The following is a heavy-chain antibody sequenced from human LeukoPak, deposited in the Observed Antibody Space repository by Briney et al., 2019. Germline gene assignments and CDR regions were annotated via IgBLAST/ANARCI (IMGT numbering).Heavy chain of an antibody. J-gene: IGHJ4*02. V-gene: IGHV4-34*01. D-gene: IGHD3-16*01. CDR1: GGSFDDYH. Sequence: PSETLSLTCEVNGGSFDDYHWTWIRQSPGKGLEWIGEINDSGSPLYSPSLRSRLTISVDTSKNQFSMTLTSVTVADTAVNYCARGPHPHWPLGQFWGQGSRVTVSS. CDR3: ARGPHPHWPLGQF. CDR2: INDSGSP.